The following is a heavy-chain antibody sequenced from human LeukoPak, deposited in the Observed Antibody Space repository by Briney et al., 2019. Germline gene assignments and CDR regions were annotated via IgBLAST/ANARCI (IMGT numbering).Heavy chain of an antibody. CDR1: GFTFSSYA. CDR3: VRRRTTVIDY. Sequence: GGSLRLSCSASGFTFSSYAMHWVRQAPGKGLEYVSAISSNGGSTYYADSVKGRFTISRDNSKNTLYLQMGSLRAEDTAVYYCVRRRTTVIDYWGQGTLVTVSS. D-gene: IGHD4-17*01. J-gene: IGHJ4*02. CDR2: ISSNGGST. V-gene: IGHV3-64D*06.